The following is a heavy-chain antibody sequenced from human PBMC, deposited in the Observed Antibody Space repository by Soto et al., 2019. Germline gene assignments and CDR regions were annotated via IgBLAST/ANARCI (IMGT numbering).Heavy chain of an antibody. J-gene: IGHJ4*02. CDR2: ISYDGSNK. D-gene: IGHD6-19*01. CDR3: AREENTAVVPDY. V-gene: IGHV3-30-3*01. CDR1: GFTFSRYA. Sequence: QVQLVESGGGVVQPGRSLRLSCAASGFTFSRYAIHWVRQAPGKGLEWVAVISYDGSNKYYADSVKGRFTISRDNSKNTLYLQMNSLRAEDTAVYYCAREENTAVVPDYWGQGTLVTVSS.